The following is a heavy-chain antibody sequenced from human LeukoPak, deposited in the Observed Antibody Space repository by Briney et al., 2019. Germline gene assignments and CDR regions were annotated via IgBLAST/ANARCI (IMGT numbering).Heavy chain of an antibody. J-gene: IGHJ5*02. D-gene: IGHD3-10*01. CDR2: IYYSGST. CDR3: ARIRYGSGKIDP. Sequence: PSETLSLTCTVSGGSISSYYWSWIRQPPGKGLEWIGYIYYSGSTNYNPSLKSRVTISVDTSKNQFSLKLSSVTAADTAVYYCARIRYGSGKIDPWGQGTLVTVPS. V-gene: IGHV4-59*01. CDR1: GGSISSYY.